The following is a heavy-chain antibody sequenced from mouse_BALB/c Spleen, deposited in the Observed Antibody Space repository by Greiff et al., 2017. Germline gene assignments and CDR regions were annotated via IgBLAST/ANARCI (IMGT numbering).Heavy chain of an antibody. V-gene: IGHV5-6-5*01. CDR1: GFTFSSYA. CDR2: ISSGGST. CDR3: AREGRHWYFDV. Sequence: DVMLVESGGGLVKPGGSLKLSCAASGFTFSSYAMSWVRQTPEKRLEWVASISSGGSTYYPDSVKGRFTISRDNARNILYLQMSSLRSEDTAMYCCAREGRHWYFDVWGAGTTVTVSS. J-gene: IGHJ1*01.